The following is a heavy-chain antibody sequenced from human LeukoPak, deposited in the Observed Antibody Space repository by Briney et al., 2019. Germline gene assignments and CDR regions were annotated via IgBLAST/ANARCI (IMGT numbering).Heavy chain of an antibody. CDR3: ARQAFGRYYDILTGYHPLYYFDY. CDR1: GGSISSYY. J-gene: IGHJ4*02. D-gene: IGHD3-9*01. Sequence: PSETLSLTCTVSGGSISSYYWSWIRQPAGKGLEWIGRIYTSGSTNYNPSLKSRVTMSVDTSKNQFSLKLSSVTAADTAVYYCARQAFGRYYDILTGYHPLYYFDYWGQGTLVTVSS. CDR2: IYTSGST. V-gene: IGHV4-4*07.